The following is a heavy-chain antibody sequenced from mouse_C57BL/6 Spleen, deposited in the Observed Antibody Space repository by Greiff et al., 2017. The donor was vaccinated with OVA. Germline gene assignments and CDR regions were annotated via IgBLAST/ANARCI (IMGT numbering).Heavy chain of an antibody. Sequence: LQESGAELVRPGASVKLSCKASGYTFTDYYINWVKQRPGQGLEWIARIYPGSGNTYYNEKFKGKATLTAEKSSSTAYMQLSSLTSEDSAVYFCARGDYGSPFYFDYWGQGTTLTVSS. D-gene: IGHD1-1*01. J-gene: IGHJ2*01. CDR1: GYTFTDYY. V-gene: IGHV1-76*01. CDR3: ARGDYGSPFYFDY. CDR2: IYPGSGNT.